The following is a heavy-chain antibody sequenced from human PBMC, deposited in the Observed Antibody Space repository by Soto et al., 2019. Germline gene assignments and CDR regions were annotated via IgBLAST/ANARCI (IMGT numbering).Heavy chain of an antibody. CDR1: GFTFSSYS. D-gene: IGHD3-10*01. CDR3: ATAFYGSRSLYYYYYYCMDV. V-gene: IGHV3-30-3*01. CDR2: ISYDGSNK. J-gene: IGHJ6*02. Sequence: GGPLRLSCAASGFTFSSYSMHWVRQAPGKGLEWVADISYDGSNKYYADSVKGRFTISRDNSKNALYLQMNSLIAEDTALYYCATAFYGSRSLYYYYYYCMDVWGQGTTVTAP.